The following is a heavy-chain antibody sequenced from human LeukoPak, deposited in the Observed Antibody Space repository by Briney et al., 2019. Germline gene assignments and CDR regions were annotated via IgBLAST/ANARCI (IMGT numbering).Heavy chain of an antibody. CDR1: GYSFTSYW. J-gene: IGHJ4*02. Sequence: PGESLKISCKGSGYSFTSYWISWVRQMPGKGLEWMGRVDPSDSYTNYSPSFQGHVTISADKSISTAYLRWNSLKASDTAMYDCARGDILTGYYWIYWGQGTLVTVSS. CDR3: ARGDILTGYYWIY. V-gene: IGHV5-10-1*01. CDR2: VDPSDSYT. D-gene: IGHD3-9*01.